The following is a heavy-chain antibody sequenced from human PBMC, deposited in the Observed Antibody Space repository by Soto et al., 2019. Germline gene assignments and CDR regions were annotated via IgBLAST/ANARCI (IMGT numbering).Heavy chain of an antibody. V-gene: IGHV3-20*04. Sequence: EVQLVESGGGVLRPGGSLRLSCAASGFTFDDYGMSWARQAPGKGLEWVSGVNWNGGSTGYADSVKGRFTISRDNAKNSLYLQMNRLRAEDTAFYYCVRGASLDFDYWGQGPLVTVSS. CDR1: GFTFDDYG. D-gene: IGHD1-26*01. CDR3: VRGASLDFDY. CDR2: VNWNGGST. J-gene: IGHJ4*02.